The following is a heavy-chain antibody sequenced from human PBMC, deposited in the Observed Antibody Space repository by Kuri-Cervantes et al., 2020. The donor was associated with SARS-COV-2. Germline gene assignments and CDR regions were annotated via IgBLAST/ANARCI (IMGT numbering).Heavy chain of an antibody. D-gene: IGHD2-2*01. J-gene: IGHJ5*02. V-gene: IGHV3-7*04. CDR2: INQDGSEK. Sequence: GESLKISCAVSGFTFSYYWMSWVRQAPGKGLEWVANINQDGSEKYYVGSVKGRFTISRDNAKNSLYLQMNSLRAEDTAVYYCARGGWGSTSHNWFDPWGQGTLVTVSS. CDR1: GFTFSYYW. CDR3: ARGGWGSTSHNWFDP.